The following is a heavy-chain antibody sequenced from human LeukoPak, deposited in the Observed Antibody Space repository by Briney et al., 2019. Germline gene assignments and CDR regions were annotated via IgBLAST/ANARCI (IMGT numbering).Heavy chain of an antibody. CDR2: IHNSEST. Sequence: SETLSLTCTVSGGSISTSYYYWGWIRQPPGKGLEWIGNIHNSESTYYNPSLKSRVTISVDTSKNQFSLKLSSVTAADTAVYYCASRYIKLPPGNYYYYYGMDVWGQGTTVTVSS. CDR1: GGSISTSYYY. D-gene: IGHD3-9*01. V-gene: IGHV4-39*07. J-gene: IGHJ6*02. CDR3: ASRYIKLPPGNYYYYYGMDV.